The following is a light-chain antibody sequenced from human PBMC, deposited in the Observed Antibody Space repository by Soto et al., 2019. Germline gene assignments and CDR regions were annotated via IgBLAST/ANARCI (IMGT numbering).Light chain of an antibody. Sequence: EIVMTQSPATLSVSPGERATLSCRASQSVSSNLAWYQQKPGQAPRLLIYGASTRATGIPARFSGSGSGTEFTLTISSLQSEDFAVYYCQQYNEWPPLTFGGGIKVEIK. V-gene: IGKV3-15*01. J-gene: IGKJ4*01. CDR2: GAS. CDR1: QSVSSN. CDR3: QQYNEWPPLT.